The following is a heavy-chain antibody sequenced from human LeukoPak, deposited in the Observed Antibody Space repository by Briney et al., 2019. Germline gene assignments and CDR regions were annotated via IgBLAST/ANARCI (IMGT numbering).Heavy chain of an antibody. V-gene: IGHV3-7*01. CDR2: IKENGNEQ. CDR3: ARGPGDFDASDI. D-gene: IGHD1-14*01. J-gene: IGHJ3*02. CDR1: GFSFSSFW. Sequence: GGSLRLSCAASGFSFSSFWMSWVRQAPGKGPEWVAHIKENGNEQYYADSVKGRFTISRDNAQKSLWLQMNSLRVEDTAVYYCARGPGDFDASDIWGQGTMVIVSS.